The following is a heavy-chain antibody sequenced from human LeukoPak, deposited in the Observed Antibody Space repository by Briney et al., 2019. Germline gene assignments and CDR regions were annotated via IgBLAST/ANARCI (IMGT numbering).Heavy chain of an antibody. CDR2: INPSGGST. V-gene: IGHV1-46*01. CDR3: ARAEGLISFDY. D-gene: IGHD6-19*01. CDR1: GYTFTSYY. J-gene: IGHJ4*02. Sequence: ASVKVSCKASGYTFTSYYMHWVRQALGQGLEWMGIINPSGGSTSYAQKFQGRVTMTKDTSTSTAYMELRSLRSDDTAVYYCARAEGLISFDYWGQGTLVTVSS.